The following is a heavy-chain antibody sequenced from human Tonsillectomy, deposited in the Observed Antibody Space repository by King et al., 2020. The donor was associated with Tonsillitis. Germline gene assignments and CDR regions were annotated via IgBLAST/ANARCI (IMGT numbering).Heavy chain of an antibody. CDR2: IYPSGSS. Sequence: QLKESGPGLVKPSETLSLTCTVSGDSITTYYWSWIRQSAGRGLEWIGHIYPSGSSRYNPSLGSRVTMSEDTSKNHFSLKLSSVTAADTAVYYCARVQSGSSDVDAFAIWGQGTTVTVSS. J-gene: IGHJ3*02. D-gene: IGHD6-6*01. CDR1: GDSITTYY. V-gene: IGHV4-4*07. CDR3: ARVQSGSSDVDAFAI.